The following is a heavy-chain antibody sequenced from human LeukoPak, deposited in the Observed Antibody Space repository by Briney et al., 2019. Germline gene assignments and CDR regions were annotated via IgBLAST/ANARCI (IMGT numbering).Heavy chain of an antibody. CDR3: ARVPDDPWSGYFFDC. J-gene: IGHJ4*02. Sequence: GGSLRLSCAASGFTFSRYSMNWVRQAPGKGLEWVSSISSASTYIYYADSVKGRFTISRDNAKNSLFLQLNGLRAEDTAVYFCARVPDDPWSGYFFDCWGQGTLVTVSS. CDR2: ISSASTYI. CDR1: GFTFSRYS. D-gene: IGHD3-3*01. V-gene: IGHV3-21*01.